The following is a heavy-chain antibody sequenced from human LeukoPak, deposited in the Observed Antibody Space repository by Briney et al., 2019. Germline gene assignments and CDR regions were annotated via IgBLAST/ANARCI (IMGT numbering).Heavy chain of an antibody. CDR3: AREGNYYGSGSYFDY. J-gene: IGHJ4*02. CDR2: IYSGGST. D-gene: IGHD3-10*01. CDR1: GFTVSSNY. V-gene: IGHV3-53*01. Sequence: GGSLRLSCAASGFTVSSNYMSWVRQAPGKGLEWVSVIYSGGSTYYADSVRGRFTISRDNSKSTLYLQMNSLRAEDTAVYYCAREGNYYGSGSYFDYWGQGTLVTVSS.